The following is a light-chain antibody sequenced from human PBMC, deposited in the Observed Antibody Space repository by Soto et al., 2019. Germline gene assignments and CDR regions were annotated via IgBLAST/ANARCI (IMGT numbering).Light chain of an antibody. CDR2: GVS. CDR1: QSVRSTY. CDR3: QQYGDWPLT. Sequence: EIVMTQSPVTLSVSPGERATLSCRASQSVRSTYLAWYQQKPGQAPRLLIFGVSNRAAGIPARFSGSGSGTEFTLTISSLQSEDVAVYYCQQYGDWPLTFGGGTKVEIK. V-gene: IGKV3-15*01. J-gene: IGKJ4*01.